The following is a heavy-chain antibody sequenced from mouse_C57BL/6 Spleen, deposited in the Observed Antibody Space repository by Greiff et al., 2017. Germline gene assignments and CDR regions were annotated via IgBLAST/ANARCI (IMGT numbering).Heavy chain of an antibody. CDR3: ARGSTMVTTENAMDY. D-gene: IGHD2-2*01. V-gene: IGHV5-16*01. J-gene: IGHJ4*01. CDR2: INYDGSST. Sequence: EVMLVESEGGLVQPGSSMKLSCTASGFTFSDYYMAWVRQVPEKGLEWVANINYDGSSTSYLDSLKSRFIISRDNAKNILYLQMSSLKSEDTATYYCARGSTMVTTENAMDYWGQGTSVTVSS. CDR1: GFTFSDYY.